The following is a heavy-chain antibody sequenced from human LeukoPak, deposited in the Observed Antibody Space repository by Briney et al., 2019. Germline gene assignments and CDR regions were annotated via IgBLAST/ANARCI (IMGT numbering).Heavy chain of an antibody. J-gene: IGHJ5*02. CDR2: IIPIFGTA. Sequence: SVKVSCKASGGTFISYAISWVRQAPGQGLEWMGGIIPIFGTANYAQKFQGRVTITADESTSTAYMELSSLRSEDTAVYYCARKLAAADYNWFDPWGQGTLVTVSS. CDR3: ARKLAAADYNWFDP. D-gene: IGHD6-13*01. CDR1: GGTFISYA. V-gene: IGHV1-69*13.